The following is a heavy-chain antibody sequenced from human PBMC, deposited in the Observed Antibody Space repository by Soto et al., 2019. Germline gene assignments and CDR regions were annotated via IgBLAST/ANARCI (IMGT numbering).Heavy chain of an antibody. J-gene: IGHJ3*01. CDR3: TSLISDRYRMSAFDV. D-gene: IGHD3-16*02. CDR1: GGSVSTASHY. V-gene: IGHV4-61*01. CDR2: IYYTGST. Sequence: SETLSLTCGVSGGSVSTASHYWSWIRQSPGKGLEWIGYIYYTGSTNYSPSLRSRVTMSIDTSNNQVSLKLRSVTAADTAVYYCTSLISDRYRMSAFDVWGQGKVVTVSS.